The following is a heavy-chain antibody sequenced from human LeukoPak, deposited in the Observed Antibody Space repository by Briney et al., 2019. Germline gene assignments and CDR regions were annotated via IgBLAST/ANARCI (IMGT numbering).Heavy chain of an antibody. CDR2: ITGSGGST. CDR1: GFIFRNYA. CDR3: ARDYYDSSGYTDY. V-gene: IGHV3-23*01. J-gene: IGHJ4*02. Sequence: GGSLRLSCVGSGFIFRNYAMSWVRQAPGKGLEWVSAITGSGGSTYYADSVKRRFTISRDNSKNTLYLQMNSLRAEDTAVYYCARDYYDSSGYTDYWGQGTLVTVSS. D-gene: IGHD3-22*01.